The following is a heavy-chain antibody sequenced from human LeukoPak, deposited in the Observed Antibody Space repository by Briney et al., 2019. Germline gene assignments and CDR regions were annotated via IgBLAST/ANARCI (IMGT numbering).Heavy chain of an antibody. D-gene: IGHD6-19*01. V-gene: IGHV4-4*08. CDR2: IDNSGST. CDR1: GGTSIRAT. Sequence: NPSETLSLTCSVSGGTSIRATWTWFRKPPGKELEWIGYIDNSGSTKYNPSLQSRITMSRDTSKKQFSLKLTSVTAADTAMYYCASGAGWLIDYWGQGTLVSVSS. CDR3: ASGAGWLIDY. J-gene: IGHJ4*02.